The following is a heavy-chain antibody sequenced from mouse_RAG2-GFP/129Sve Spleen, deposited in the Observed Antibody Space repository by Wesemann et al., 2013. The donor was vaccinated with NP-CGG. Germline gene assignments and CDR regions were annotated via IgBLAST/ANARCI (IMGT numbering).Heavy chain of an antibody. CDR3: ARVYGNYWYFDV. D-gene: IGHD2-10*02. V-gene: IGHV1-18*01. J-gene: IGHJ1*01. CDR2: INPNYDST. Sequence: VKQSHGKSLEWIGDINPNYDSTSYNQKFKGKATLTVDKSSSTAYMELRSLTSEDTAVYYCARVYGNYWYFDVWGGRRGTTGHRLL.